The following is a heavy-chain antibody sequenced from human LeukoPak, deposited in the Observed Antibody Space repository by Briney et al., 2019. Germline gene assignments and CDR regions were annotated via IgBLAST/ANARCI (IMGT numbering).Heavy chain of an antibody. Sequence: GGSLRLSCAASGFTFSDYYMSWIRQAPGKGLEWVSYISNSDTTIYYADSVKGRFTISRDNAKNSLFLQMNSLRAEDTAVYYCARDLGSYYYYGMDVWGQGTTVTVSS. J-gene: IGHJ6*02. CDR1: GFTFSDYY. V-gene: IGHV3-11*04. CDR3: ARDLGSYYYYGMDV. D-gene: IGHD2-15*01. CDR2: ISNSDTTI.